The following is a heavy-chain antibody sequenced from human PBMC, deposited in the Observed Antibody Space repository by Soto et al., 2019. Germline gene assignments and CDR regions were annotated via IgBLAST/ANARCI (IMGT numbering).Heavy chain of an antibody. CDR1: GYTFTSYD. J-gene: IGHJ4*02. CDR2: MNPNSGNT. V-gene: IGHV1-8*01. Sequence: ASVKVSCKASGYTFTSYDINWVRQATGQGLEWMGWMNPNSGNTGYAQKFQGRVTMTRNTSISTAYMELSSLRSEDTAVYYCARRYQAFGKYYFDYWGQGTLVTVPQ. CDR3: ARRYQAFGKYYFDY. D-gene: IGHD3-10*01.